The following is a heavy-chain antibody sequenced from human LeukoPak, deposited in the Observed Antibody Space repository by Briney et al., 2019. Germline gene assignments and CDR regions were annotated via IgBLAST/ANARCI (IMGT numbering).Heavy chain of an antibody. CDR2: ISYDGSNK. CDR1: GFTFSSYG. J-gene: IGHJ4*02. Sequence: PGGSLRLSCAASGFTFSSYGMHWVRQAPGKGLEWVAVISYDGSNKYYADSVKGRSTISRDNSKNTLYLQMNSLRAEDTAVYYCARDTDFDYWGQGTLVTVSS. CDR3: ARDTDFDY. D-gene: IGHD4-17*01. V-gene: IGHV3-30*03.